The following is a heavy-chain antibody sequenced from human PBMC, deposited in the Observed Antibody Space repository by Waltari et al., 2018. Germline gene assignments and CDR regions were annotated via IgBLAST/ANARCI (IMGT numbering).Heavy chain of an antibody. CDR2: IWYDGSNK. D-gene: IGHD3-9*01. CDR1: GFTFSSYG. Sequence: QVQLVESGGGVVQPGRSLRLSCAASGFTFSSYGMPWVRPAPGKGLEWLEVIWYDGSNKYYADSVKGRFTISRDNSKNTLYLQMNSLRAEDTAVYYCARDGVYYDILTGYPDYYYYGMDVWGQGTTVTVSS. J-gene: IGHJ6*02. CDR3: ARDGVYYDILTGYPDYYYYGMDV. V-gene: IGHV3-33*01.